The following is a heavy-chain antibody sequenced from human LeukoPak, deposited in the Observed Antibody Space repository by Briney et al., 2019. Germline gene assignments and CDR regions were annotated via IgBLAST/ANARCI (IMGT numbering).Heavy chain of an antibody. V-gene: IGHV3-23*01. D-gene: IGHD6-19*01. J-gene: IGHJ4*02. CDR2: ISGSGSST. Sequence: PGESLRLSCAASGFTFTSYAMNWVRQAPAKGLEWVSTISGSGSSTYYVDSVKGRFTISRDNSKNTLYLQMNSLRAEDTAEYYCAKDSNGWYQRGSNYFDYWGQGTPVTVSS. CDR3: AKDSNGWYQRGSNYFDY. CDR1: GFTFTSYA.